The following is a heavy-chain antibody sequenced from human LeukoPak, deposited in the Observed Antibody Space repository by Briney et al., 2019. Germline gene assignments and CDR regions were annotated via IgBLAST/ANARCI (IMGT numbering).Heavy chain of an antibody. CDR2: IHRSGST. Sequence: PSETLSLTCAVSGGSISSDKWWSWVRQPPGKGLEWIGEIHRSGSTNYNPSLKSRVIISVDKSKNQFSLKLSSVTAADTAVYYCARRDYYDSTGYYDSQNWGQGTLFVVSS. J-gene: IGHJ1*01. V-gene: IGHV4-4*02. CDR1: GGSISSDKW. CDR3: ARRDYYDSTGYYDSQN. D-gene: IGHD3-22*01.